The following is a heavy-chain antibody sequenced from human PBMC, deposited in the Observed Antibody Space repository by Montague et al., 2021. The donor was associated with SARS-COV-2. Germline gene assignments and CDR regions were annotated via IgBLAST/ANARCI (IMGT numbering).Heavy chain of an antibody. CDR2: IHHGGST. D-gene: IGHD3-10*01. CDR1: GGSFSTYS. CDR3: ARLGDGVVPSPILGVGPYYSYYYMDV. V-gene: IGHV4-34*01. Sequence: ESLSLTCAVHGGSFSTYSWNWIRQPPGKGLEWIGEIHHGGSTNYNPSLKSRVTISADTSKNQFSLKLTSVAAADTAVYYCARLGDGVVPSPILGVGPYYSYYYMDVWGKGTTVTVSS. J-gene: IGHJ6*03.